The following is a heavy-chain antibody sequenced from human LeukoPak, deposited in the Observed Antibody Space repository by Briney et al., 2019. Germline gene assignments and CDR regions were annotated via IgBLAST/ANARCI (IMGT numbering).Heavy chain of an antibody. CDR3: ARVGGFQLLGYSYGYGIDN. Sequence: GASVKVSCKASGYTFTGYYMHWVRQAPGQGLEWMGWINPNSGGTNYAQKFQGRVTMTRDTSISTAYMELSRLRSDDTAVYYCARVGGFQLLGYSYGYGIDNWGQGTLVTVSS. D-gene: IGHD5-18*01. V-gene: IGHV1-2*02. CDR2: INPNSGGT. CDR1: GYTFTGYY. J-gene: IGHJ4*02.